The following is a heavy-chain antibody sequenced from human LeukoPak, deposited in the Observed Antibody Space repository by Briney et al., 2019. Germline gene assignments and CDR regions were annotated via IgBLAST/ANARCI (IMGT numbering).Heavy chain of an antibody. D-gene: IGHD2-8*01. V-gene: IGHV4-4*07. CDR3: AKTVLNYFDP. CDR1: GGSISSYY. Sequence: SETLSLTCTVSGGSISSYYWSWIRQPAGKGLEWIGRIYTSGSTSYNPSLKSRLTISIDTSKNQFSLKLTSVTAADTAVYYCAKTVLNYFDPWGQGTLVTVSS. CDR2: IYTSGST. J-gene: IGHJ5*02.